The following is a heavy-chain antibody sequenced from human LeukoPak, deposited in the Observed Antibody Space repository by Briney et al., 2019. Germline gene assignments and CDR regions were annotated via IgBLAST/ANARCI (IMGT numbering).Heavy chain of an antibody. V-gene: IGHV4-34*01. CDR3: ARGLGDYGGNSFDY. CDR2: INHSGST. CDR1: GGSFSGYY. Sequence: LETLSLTCAVYGGSFSGYYWSWIRQPPGKGLEWIGEINHSGSTNYNPSLKSRVTISVDTSKNQFSLKLSSVTAADTAVYYCARGLGDYGGNSFDYWGQGTLVTVSS. D-gene: IGHD4-23*01. J-gene: IGHJ4*02.